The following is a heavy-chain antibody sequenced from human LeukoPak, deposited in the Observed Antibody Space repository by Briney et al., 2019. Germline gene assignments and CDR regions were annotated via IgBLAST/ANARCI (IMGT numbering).Heavy chain of an antibody. CDR2: ISSSSVYI. Sequence: KTGGSLRLSCAASGFTFSSYTMNWVRQAPGKGLEWVSSISSSSVYIYYPDSVKGRFTISRDNAKNSLYLQMNDLRADDTAVYYCASSWDYWGQGTLVTFSS. CDR1: GFTFSSYT. CDR3: ASSWDY. V-gene: IGHV3-21*01. J-gene: IGHJ4*02. D-gene: IGHD2-15*01.